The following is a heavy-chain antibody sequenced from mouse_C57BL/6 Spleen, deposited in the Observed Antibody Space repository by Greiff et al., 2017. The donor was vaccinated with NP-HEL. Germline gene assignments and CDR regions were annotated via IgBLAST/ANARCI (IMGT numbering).Heavy chain of an antibody. CDR3: AGLITTVVNY. J-gene: IGHJ2*01. CDR2: IHPNSGST. Sequence: QVQLKQPGAELVKPGASVKLSCKASGYTFTSYWMHWVKQRPGQGLEWIGMIHPNSGSTNYNEKFKSKATLTVDKSSSTAYMQLSSLTSEDSAVYDCAGLITTVVNYWGQGTTLTVSS. CDR1: GYTFTSYW. D-gene: IGHD1-1*01. V-gene: IGHV1-64*01.